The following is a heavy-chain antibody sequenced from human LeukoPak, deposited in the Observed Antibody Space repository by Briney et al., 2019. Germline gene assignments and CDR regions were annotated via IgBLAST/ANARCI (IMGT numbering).Heavy chain of an antibody. CDR3: ATDDSRRCFQH. J-gene: IGHJ1*01. CDR1: GGSISSSSYY. D-gene: IGHD6-13*01. CDR2: IYYSGST. V-gene: IGHV4-39*07. Sequence: SETLSLTCTVSGGSISSSSYYWGWIRQPPGKGLEWIGSIYYSGSTYYNSSLKSRVTISVDTSKNQFSLKLSSVTAADTAVYYCATDDSRRCFQHWGQGTLVTVSS.